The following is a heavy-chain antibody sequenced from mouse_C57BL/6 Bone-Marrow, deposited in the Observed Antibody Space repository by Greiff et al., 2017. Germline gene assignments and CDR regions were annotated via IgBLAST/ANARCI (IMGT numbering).Heavy chain of an antibody. J-gene: IGHJ4*01. Sequence: QVQLKQPGAELVMPGASVKLSCKASGYTFTSYWMHWVKQRPGQGLEWIGEIDPSDSYPNYNQKFKGKSTLTVDKSSSTAYMQLSSLTSEDSAVYYCARPSRYPLYAMDYWGQGTSVTVSS. V-gene: IGHV1-69*01. D-gene: IGHD5-1-1*01. CDR3: ARPSRYPLYAMDY. CDR1: GYTFTSYW. CDR2: IDPSDSYP.